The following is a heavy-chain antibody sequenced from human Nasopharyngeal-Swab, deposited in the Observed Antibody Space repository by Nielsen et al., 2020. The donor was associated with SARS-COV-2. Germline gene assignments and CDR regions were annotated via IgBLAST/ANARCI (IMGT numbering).Heavy chain of an antibody. J-gene: IGHJ4*02. V-gene: IGHV3-53*01. D-gene: IGHD1-14*01. Sequence: VRQAPGKGLEWVSVIYSGGSTYYADSVKGRFTISRDNSKNTLYLQMNSLRAEDTAVYYCARGPPEYLWGQGTLVTVS. CDR3: ARGPPEYL. CDR2: IYSGGST.